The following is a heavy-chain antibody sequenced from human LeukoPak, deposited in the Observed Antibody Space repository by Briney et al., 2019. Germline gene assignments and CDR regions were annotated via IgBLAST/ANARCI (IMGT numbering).Heavy chain of an antibody. CDR3: AKDDDYYYYYGMDV. V-gene: IGHV3-23*01. D-gene: IGHD1-1*01. Sequence: GGSPRLSCAASGFTFSSYAMSWVRQAPGKGLDWVSAISGSGGSTYYADSVVGRFTISRDNSKNTLYLQMNSLRAEDTAVYYCAKDDDYYYYYGMDVWGQGTTVTVSS. CDR2: ISGSGGST. J-gene: IGHJ6*02. CDR1: GFTFSSYA.